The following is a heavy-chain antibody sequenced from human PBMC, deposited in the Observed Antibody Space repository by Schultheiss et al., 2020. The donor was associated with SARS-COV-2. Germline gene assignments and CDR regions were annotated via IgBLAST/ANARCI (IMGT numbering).Heavy chain of an antibody. D-gene: IGHD6-13*01. V-gene: IGHV4-59*08. Sequence: SETLSLTCTVSGGSISSYYWSWIRQPPGKGLEWIGYIYYSGSTNYNPSLKSRVTISVDTSKNQFSLKLSSVTAADTAVYYCARHPAAAGVLNWFDPWGQGTLVTVSS. CDR2: IYYSGST. CDR1: GGSISSYY. CDR3: ARHPAAAGVLNWFDP. J-gene: IGHJ5*02.